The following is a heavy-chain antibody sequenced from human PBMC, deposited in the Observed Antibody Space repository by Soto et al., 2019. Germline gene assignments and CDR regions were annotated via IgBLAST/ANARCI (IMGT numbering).Heavy chain of an antibody. J-gene: IGHJ4*02. V-gene: IGHV3-30-3*01. CDR1: GFTFSSYG. CDR2: ISYDGSNK. D-gene: IGHD4-17*01. CDR3: ARDTHDYGDYIDY. Sequence: QVQLVESGGGVVQPGRSLRLSCAASGFTFSSYGMHWVRQAPGKGLEWVAVISYDGSNKYYADSVKGRFTISRDNSKNTLYLQMNSLRAEDTAVYYCARDTHDYGDYIDYWGQGTLVTVSS.